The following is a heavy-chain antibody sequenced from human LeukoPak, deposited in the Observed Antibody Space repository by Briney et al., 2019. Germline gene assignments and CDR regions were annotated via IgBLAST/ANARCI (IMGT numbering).Heavy chain of an antibody. V-gene: IGHV3-23*01. D-gene: IGHD2-21*02. CDR1: GFTFSSYA. CDR2: MSYSGGST. J-gene: IGHJ4*02. Sequence: GGSLRLSCAASGFTFSSYAMSWVRQAPGKGLEWVSGMSYSGGSTNYADSVKGRFIISRDNSKNTLYLQMNSLRAEDTAVYYCATDPYCGGDCYYDHWGQGTLVTVSS. CDR3: ATDPYCGGDCYYDH.